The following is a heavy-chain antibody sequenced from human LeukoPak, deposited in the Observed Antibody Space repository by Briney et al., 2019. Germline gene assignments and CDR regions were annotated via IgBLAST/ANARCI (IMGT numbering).Heavy chain of an antibody. J-gene: IGHJ4*02. D-gene: IGHD2-2*01. V-gene: IGHV4-39*07. CDR1: GGSISSSSYH. Sequence: SETLSLTCTVSGGSISSSSYHWGWIRQPPGKGLEWIGGIYYSGITYYNPSLKSRVTISVDTSKNQFSLKLTSVTAADTAVYYCARGHYALYGYWGQGTLLTVSS. CDR2: IYYSGIT. CDR3: ARGHYALYGY.